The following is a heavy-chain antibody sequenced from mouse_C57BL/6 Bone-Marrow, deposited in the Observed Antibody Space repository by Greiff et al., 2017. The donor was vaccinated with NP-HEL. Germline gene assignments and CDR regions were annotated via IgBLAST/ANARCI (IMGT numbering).Heavy chain of an antibody. CDR3: ARQHSSGYVYAMDY. J-gene: IGHJ4*01. V-gene: IGHV2-6-1*01. Sequence: QVQLKESGPGLVAPSQSLSITCTVSGFSLTSYGVHWVRQPPGKGLEWLVVIWSDGSTTYNSALKSRLSISKDNSKSQVFLKMNSLQTDDTAMYYCARQHSSGYVYAMDYWGQGTSVTVSS. D-gene: IGHD3-2*02. CDR1: GFSLTSYG. CDR2: IWSDGST.